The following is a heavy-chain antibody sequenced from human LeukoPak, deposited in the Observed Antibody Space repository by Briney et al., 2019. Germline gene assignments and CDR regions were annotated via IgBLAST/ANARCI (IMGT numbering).Heavy chain of an antibody. CDR2: SNTNCVNT. Sequence: GASVQVSRKASGYTFTRYDINWVGQAGGQGLAWMGWSNTNCVNTGYAQKFQGRVTMTRNTSISTAYMELSSLKSEYTAVYYCARGPVRDEQDAFDIWGQGTMVTVS. CDR1: GYTFTRYD. CDR3: ARGPVRDEQDAFDI. V-gene: IGHV1-8*01. D-gene: IGHD6-13*01. J-gene: IGHJ3*02.